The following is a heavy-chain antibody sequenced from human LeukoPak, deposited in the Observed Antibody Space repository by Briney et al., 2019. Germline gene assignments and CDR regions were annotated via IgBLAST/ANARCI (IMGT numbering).Heavy chain of an antibody. CDR3: ARPAEGGIYFDS. J-gene: IGHJ4*02. D-gene: IGHD5-12*01. V-gene: IGHV4-39*02. Sequence: SETLSLTCTVSDYAIISNNYYSGWIRQPPGKGLEWIGSIHYSGITIYNPSLQSRLTLSVDTSNNHFSLTLNSVTAADTAVYFCARPAEGGIYFDSWGRGTLITVSS. CDR1: DYAIISNNYY. CDR2: IHYSGIT.